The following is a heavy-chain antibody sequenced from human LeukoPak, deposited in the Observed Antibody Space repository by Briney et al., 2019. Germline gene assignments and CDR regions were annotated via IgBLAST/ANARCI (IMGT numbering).Heavy chain of an antibody. V-gene: IGHV3-11*05. CDR1: GFTFSAYY. Sequence: GSLRLSCAASGFTFSAYYMSWVRQAPGKGLEWVSYISSDSSDTNYADSVKGRFTISRDNAKNSLYLQMNSLSAEDTAVYYCVRGGSYSGSWGQGTLVTVSS. D-gene: IGHD1-26*01. CDR3: VRGGSYSGS. J-gene: IGHJ5*02. CDR2: ISSDSSDT.